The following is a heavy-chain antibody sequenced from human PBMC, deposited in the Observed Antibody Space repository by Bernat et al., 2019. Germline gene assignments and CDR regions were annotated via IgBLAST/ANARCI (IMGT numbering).Heavy chain of an antibody. Sequence: EVQLVESGGGLVKPGGSLRLSCAASGFTFSSYSMNWVRQAPGKGLEWVSSISSSSSYIYYADSVKGRFTISRDNAKNSLYLQMNSLRAEDTAVYYCARYCSGGSCLDPWGQGTLVTVSS. CDR1: GFTFSSYS. CDR2: ISSSSSYI. CDR3: ARYCSGGSCLDP. V-gene: IGHV3-21*01. D-gene: IGHD2-15*01. J-gene: IGHJ5*02.